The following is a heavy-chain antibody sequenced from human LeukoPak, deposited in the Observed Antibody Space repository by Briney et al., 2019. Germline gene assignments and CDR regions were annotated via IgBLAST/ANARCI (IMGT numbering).Heavy chain of an antibody. D-gene: IGHD2-15*01. V-gene: IGHV4-59*01. CDR3: ARRYCSGGSCYFPYYYYYMDV. CDR2: IYYSGST. CDR1: GGSISSYY. J-gene: IGHJ6*03. Sequence: ASETLSLTCTVSGGSISSYYWSWIRQPPGKGLEWIGYIYYSGSTNYNPSLKRRVTISVYTSQNQFSLKLSSVTAADTAVYYCARRYCSGGSCYFPYYYYYMDVWGKGTTVTVSS.